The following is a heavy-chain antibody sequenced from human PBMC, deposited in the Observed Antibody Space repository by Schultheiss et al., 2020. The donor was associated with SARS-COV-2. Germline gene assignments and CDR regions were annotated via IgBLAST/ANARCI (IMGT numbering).Heavy chain of an antibody. CDR2: IYYSGST. J-gene: IGHJ6*03. D-gene: IGHD3-3*01. V-gene: IGHV4-39*07. CDR3: ARGYDFWSGRYYYMDV. CDR1: GGSISSSSYY. Sequence: GSLRLSCTVSGGSISSSSYYWGWIRQPPGKGLEWIGSIYYSGSTNYNPSLKSRVTISVDTSKNQFSLKLSSVTAADTAVYYCARGYDFWSGRYYYMDVWGKGTTVTVSS.